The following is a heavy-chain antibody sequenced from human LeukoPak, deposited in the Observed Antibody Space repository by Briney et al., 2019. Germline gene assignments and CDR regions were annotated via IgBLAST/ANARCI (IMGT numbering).Heavy chain of an antibody. CDR2: IYYTGST. V-gene: IGHV4-59*08. D-gene: IGHD1-26*01. CDR1: GGSISNYY. Sequence: SETLSLTCTVSGGSISNYYWNWIRQPPGKGLEWIGYIYYTGSTNYNPSLKSRVTMSVDTSKNQFSLNLKSVTAADTAVYYCAGRGSGSYYYFDYWSQGTLVTVSS. J-gene: IGHJ4*02. CDR3: AGRGSGSYYYFDY.